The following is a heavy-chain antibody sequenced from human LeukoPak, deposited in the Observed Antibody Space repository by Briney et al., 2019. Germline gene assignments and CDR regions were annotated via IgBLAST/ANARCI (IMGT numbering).Heavy chain of an antibody. V-gene: IGHV4-34*01. J-gene: IGHJ6*03. Sequence: SETLSLTCAVYGGSFSGYYWSWIRQPPGKGLEWIGEINHSGSTNYNPSLKSRVTISVDTSKNQFSLKLSSVTAADTAVYYCARGPGYSSSWFLGGPYYYYYMDVWAKGPRSPSP. CDR1: GGSFSGYY. D-gene: IGHD6-13*01. CDR2: INHSGST. CDR3: ARGPGYSSSWFLGGPYYYYYMDV.